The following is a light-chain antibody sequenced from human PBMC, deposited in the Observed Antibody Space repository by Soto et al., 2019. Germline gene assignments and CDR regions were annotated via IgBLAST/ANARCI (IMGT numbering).Light chain of an antibody. CDR3: QQSHSIPYT. Sequence: DIQMTQSPSSLSASVGDRVTITCRASQTISSYLNWYQQKPGKAPKLLIYAASSLQSGVPSRFSGSGSGTDFTLTISSLQPEDFATCYCQQSHSIPYTFGQGTKLEIK. J-gene: IGKJ2*01. CDR2: AAS. V-gene: IGKV1-39*01. CDR1: QTISSY.